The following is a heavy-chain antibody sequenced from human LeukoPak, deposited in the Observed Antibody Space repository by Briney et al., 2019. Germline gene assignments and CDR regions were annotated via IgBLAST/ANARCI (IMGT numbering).Heavy chain of an antibody. V-gene: IGHV4-39*02. J-gene: IGHJ4*02. CDR3: AREKHSGYDPRYYFDY. D-gene: IGHD5-12*01. Sequence: PSETLSLTCTVSGGSISSSSYYWGWIRQPPGKGLEWIGSIYYSGSTYYNPSLKGRVTISVDTSKNQFSLKLSSVTAADTAVYYCAREKHSGYDPRYYFDYWGQGTLVTVSS. CDR1: GGSISSSSYY. CDR2: IYYSGST.